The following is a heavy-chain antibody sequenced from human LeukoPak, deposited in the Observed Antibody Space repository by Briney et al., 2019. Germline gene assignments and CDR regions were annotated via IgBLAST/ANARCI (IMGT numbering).Heavy chain of an antibody. CDR2: ISSSSSYI. Sequence: GGSLRLSCAASGFTFSSYSMNWVRQAPGKGLEWVSSISSSSSYIYYADSVKGRFTISRDNSKNTLYLQMNSLRAEDTAVYYCAKGASPIVPHLALDYWGQGTLVTVSS. J-gene: IGHJ4*02. CDR1: GFTFSSYS. D-gene: IGHD1-26*01. CDR3: AKGASPIVPHLALDY. V-gene: IGHV3-21*04.